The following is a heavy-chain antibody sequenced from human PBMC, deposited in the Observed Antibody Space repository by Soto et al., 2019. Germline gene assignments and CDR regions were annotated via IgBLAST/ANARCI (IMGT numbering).Heavy chain of an antibody. V-gene: IGHV3-30*18. CDR1: GFTFSSYG. Sequence: PGGSLRLSCAASGFTFSSYGMHWVRQAPGKGLEWVAVISYDGSNKYYADSVKGRFTISRDNSKNTLYLQMNSLRAEDTAVYYCAKATTSGWNDYYYYGMDVWGQGTTVTV. CDR3: AKATTSGWNDYYYYGMDV. CDR2: ISYDGSNK. J-gene: IGHJ6*02. D-gene: IGHD6-19*01.